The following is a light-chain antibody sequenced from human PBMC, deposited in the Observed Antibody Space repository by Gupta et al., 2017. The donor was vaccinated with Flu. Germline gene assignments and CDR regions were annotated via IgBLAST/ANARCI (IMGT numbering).Light chain of an antibody. CDR3: NSYAGSNNLV. CDR1: SCDVGGYNY. CDR2: EVS. V-gene: IGLV2-8*01. J-gene: IGLJ3*02. Sequence: SVTITTTGTSCDVGGYNYFSCSHQHPAKTPLLMIYEVSRRPAGVPGRFSGSKAGNTASLTVSVRQAEDAADYYYNSYAGSNNLVFGGGTKLTVL.